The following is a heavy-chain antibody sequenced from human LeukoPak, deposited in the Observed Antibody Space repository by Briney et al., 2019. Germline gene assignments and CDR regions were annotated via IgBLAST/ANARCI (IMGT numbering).Heavy chain of an antibody. J-gene: IGHJ5*02. D-gene: IGHD1-7*01. Sequence: SVKVSCKASGGTFSGYAISWGRQAPGQGLEWMGGIIPIFGTANYAQKFQGRVTITTDESTSTAYMELSSLRSEDTAVYYCARDRGTTSDWFDPWGQGTLVTVSS. CDR2: IIPIFGTA. CDR3: ARDRGTTSDWFDP. CDR1: GGTFSGYA. V-gene: IGHV1-69*05.